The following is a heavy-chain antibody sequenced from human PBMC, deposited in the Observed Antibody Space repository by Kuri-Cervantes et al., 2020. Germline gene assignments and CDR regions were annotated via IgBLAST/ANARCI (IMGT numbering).Heavy chain of an antibody. CDR1: GFIFNNAW. CDR2: ISGSGGST. V-gene: IGHV3-23*01. CDR3: AKVTGSPRSSYLRAFDI. J-gene: IGHJ3*02. D-gene: IGHD7-27*01. Sequence: GESLKISCAASGFIFNNAWMSWVRQAPGKGLEWVSAISGSGGSTYYADSVKGRFTISRDNSKNTLYLQMNSLRAEDTAVYYCAKVTGSPRSSYLRAFDIWGQGTMVTVSS.